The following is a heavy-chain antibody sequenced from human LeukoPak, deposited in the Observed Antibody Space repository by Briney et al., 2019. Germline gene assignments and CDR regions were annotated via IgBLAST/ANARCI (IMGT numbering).Heavy chain of an antibody. V-gene: IGHV1-18*01. CDR3: ARDAHNWNYWGGDDY. CDR1: GYTFTSYG. Sequence: GASVKASCKASGYTFTSYGISWVRQAPGQGLEWMGWISAYNGNTNYAQKLQGRVTMTTDTSTSTAYMELRSLRSDDTAVYYCARDAHNWNYWGGDDYWGQGTLVTVSS. D-gene: IGHD1-7*01. J-gene: IGHJ4*02. CDR2: ISAYNGNT.